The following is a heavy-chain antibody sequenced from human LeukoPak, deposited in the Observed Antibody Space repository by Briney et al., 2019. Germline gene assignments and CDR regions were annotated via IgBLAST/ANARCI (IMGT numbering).Heavy chain of an antibody. V-gene: IGHV1-46*01. Sequence: ASVKVSCKASGYTFTSYYIHWVRQAPGQGLEWMGIINPGGGSTTYAQKFQGRVTMTRDTSTSTVYMELSSLRSEDTALYYCARGDVYYNNVYNWFDPWGQGTLVIVSS. CDR2: INPGGGST. D-gene: IGHD3-10*01. J-gene: IGHJ5*02. CDR3: ARGDVYYNNVYNWFDP. CDR1: GYTFTSYY.